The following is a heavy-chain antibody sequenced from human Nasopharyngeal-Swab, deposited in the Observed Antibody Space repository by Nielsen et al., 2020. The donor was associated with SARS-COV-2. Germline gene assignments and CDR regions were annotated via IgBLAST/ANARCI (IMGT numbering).Heavy chain of an antibody. J-gene: IGHJ1*01. D-gene: IGHD4-17*01. Sequence: GGSLRLSCAASGFTFSSYAMHWVRQAPGKGLEWVAVISYDGSNKYYADSVKGRFTISRDNSKNTLYLQMNSLRAEDTAVYYCARAGTRAVTEYFQHWGQGTLVTVSS. CDR3: ARAGTRAVTEYFQH. CDR1: GFTFSSYA. CDR2: ISYDGSNK. V-gene: IGHV3-30*04.